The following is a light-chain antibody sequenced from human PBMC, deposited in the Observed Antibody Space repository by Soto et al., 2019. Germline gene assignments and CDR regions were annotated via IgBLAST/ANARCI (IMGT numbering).Light chain of an antibody. CDR2: GAS. V-gene: IGKV3-15*01. Sequence: EIVMTQSPATLSVSPGERVTLSCRASESVSSSIAWYQQRTGQAPRLLIYGASTGATGIPARFSGSGSGTEFTLTISSLQSEDFAIYYCQQYNKWRTFGQGTKVDIK. CDR1: ESVSSS. CDR3: QQYNKWRT. J-gene: IGKJ1*01.